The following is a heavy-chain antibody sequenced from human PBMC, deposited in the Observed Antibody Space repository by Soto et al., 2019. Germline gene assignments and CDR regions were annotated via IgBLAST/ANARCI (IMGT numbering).Heavy chain of an antibody. CDR3: ARQRVGGSGSYYNYYYYGMDV. D-gene: IGHD3-10*01. J-gene: IGHJ6*02. Sequence: SETLSLTCTVSGGSISSSSYYWGWIRQPPGKGLEWIGSIYYSGSTYYNPSLKSRVTISVDTSKNQFSLKLSSVTAADTAVYYCARQRVGGSGSYYNYYYYGMDVWGQGTTVTVS. CDR2: IYYSGST. V-gene: IGHV4-39*01. CDR1: GGSISSSSYY.